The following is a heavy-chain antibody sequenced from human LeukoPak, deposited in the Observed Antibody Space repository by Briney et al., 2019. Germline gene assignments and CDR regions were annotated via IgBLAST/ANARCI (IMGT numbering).Heavy chain of an antibody. Sequence: GASVKVSCKASEYTFTSYYMHWGRQAPGQGLEWMGIINPSGGSTSYAQKFQGRVTMTRDMSTSTVYMELSSLRSEDTAVYYCARYSAGYYDSSGYDYWGQGTLVTVSS. CDR2: INPSGGST. J-gene: IGHJ4*02. CDR3: ARYSAGYYDSSGYDY. V-gene: IGHV1-46*01. D-gene: IGHD3-22*01. CDR1: EYTFTSYY.